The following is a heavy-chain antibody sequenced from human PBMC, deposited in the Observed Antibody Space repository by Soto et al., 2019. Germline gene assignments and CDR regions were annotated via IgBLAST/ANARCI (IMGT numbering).Heavy chain of an antibody. CDR2: INHSGST. CDR3: ARAVDIVAARYYFDY. Sequence: PSESLSLPCAFYGGCFGVYNCSLVRQPLGKGLEWIGEINHSGSTNYNPSLKSRVTISVDTSKNQFSLKLSSVTAADTAVYYCARAVDIVAARYYFDYWGQGTLVTVSS. CDR1: GGCFGVYN. J-gene: IGHJ4*02. D-gene: IGHD5-12*01. V-gene: IGHV4-34*01.